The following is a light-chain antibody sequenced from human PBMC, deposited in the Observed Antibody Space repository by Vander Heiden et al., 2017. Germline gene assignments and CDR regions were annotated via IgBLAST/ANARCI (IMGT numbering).Light chain of an antibody. CDR3: QQYYNWPPLT. CDR1: QSISSY. CDR2: SAS. V-gene: IGKV3-15*01. J-gene: IGKJ4*01. Sequence: EIEMTQSPATLSVSPGETATLSCRASQSISSYLAWYQQKPGQTPRLLIYSASTRATGIPTRFSGSGFGTEFTLTISSLQSEDFAIYYCQQYYNWPPLTFGGGTKVEIK.